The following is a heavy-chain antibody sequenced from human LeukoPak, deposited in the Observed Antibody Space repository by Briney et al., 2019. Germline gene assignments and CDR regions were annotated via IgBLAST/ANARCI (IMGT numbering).Heavy chain of an antibody. CDR1: GGSISSHY. CDR3: ARVGYYDFWSGPFSFMDV. J-gene: IGHJ6*03. D-gene: IGHD3-3*01. CDR2: IYYSGST. Sequence: SETLSLTCTVSGGSISSHYWSWIRQPPGKGLEWIGYIYYSGSTNYNPSLKSRVTISVDTSKNQFSLKLSSVTAADTAVYYCARVGYYDFWSGPFSFMDVWGKGTTVTVSS. V-gene: IGHV4-59*11.